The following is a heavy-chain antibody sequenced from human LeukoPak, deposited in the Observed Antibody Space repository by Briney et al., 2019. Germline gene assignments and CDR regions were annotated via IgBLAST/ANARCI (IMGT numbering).Heavy chain of an antibody. CDR1: GFIFSDYA. CDR2: ISGSGGST. D-gene: IGHD3-9*01. Sequence: GGSLRLSCAASGFIFSDYAMSWVRQAPGKGLEWVSAISGSGGSTYYADSVKGRFTISRDNSKNTLYLQMNSLRAEDTAVYYCAKGANYDILTGYLDYWGQGTLVTVSS. V-gene: IGHV3-23*01. J-gene: IGHJ4*02. CDR3: AKGANYDILTGYLDY.